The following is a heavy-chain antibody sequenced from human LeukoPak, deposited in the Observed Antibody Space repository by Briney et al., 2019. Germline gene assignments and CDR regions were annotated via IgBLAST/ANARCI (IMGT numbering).Heavy chain of an antibody. CDR3: AKGPGNDILTGYLDY. CDR1: GFTFSSYA. D-gene: IGHD3-9*01. J-gene: IGHJ4*02. Sequence: GGSLRLSCAASGFTFSSYAMHWVRQAPGKGLEWVAVISYDGSNKYYADSVKGRFTISRDNSKNTLYLQMNSLRAEDTAVYYCAKGPGNDILTGYLDYWGQGPLVTVS. V-gene: IGHV3-30*04. CDR2: ISYDGSNK.